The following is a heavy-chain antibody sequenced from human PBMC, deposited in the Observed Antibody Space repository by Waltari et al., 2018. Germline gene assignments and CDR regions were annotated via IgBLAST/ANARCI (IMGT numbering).Heavy chain of an antibody. CDR2: IIPIFGTA. CDR3: ARDSYYGSGSYYYPFDY. D-gene: IGHD3-10*01. J-gene: IGHJ4*02. Sequence: QVQLVQSGAEVKKPGSSVKVSCKASGGTFSSYAISWVRQAPGQGLEWMGGIIPIFGTANDAQKFPGRVTMTADESTSTAYMELSSLRSEDTAVYYCARDSYYGSGSYYYPFDYWGQGTLVTVSS. CDR1: GGTFSSYA. V-gene: IGHV1-69*01.